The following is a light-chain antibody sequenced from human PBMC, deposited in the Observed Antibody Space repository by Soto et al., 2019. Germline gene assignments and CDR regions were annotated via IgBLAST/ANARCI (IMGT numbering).Light chain of an antibody. J-gene: IGLJ2*01. CDR2: ETK. CDR3: SSYGNTRGTLEVVL. Sequence: QSVLTQPPSVSGAPGQRVTISCTGSASNFGAGYDVHWYQQIPGTAPKLLIFETKSRPSGVPDRFSASKSGTSASLAITGLQTEDEAHYYCSSYGNTRGTLEVVLFGGGTKVTVL. V-gene: IGLV1-40*01. CDR1: ASNFGAGYD.